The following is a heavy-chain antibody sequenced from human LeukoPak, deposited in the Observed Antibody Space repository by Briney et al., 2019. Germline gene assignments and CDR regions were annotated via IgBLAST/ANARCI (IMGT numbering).Heavy chain of an antibody. J-gene: IGHJ4*02. CDR2: IWYDGSNK. CDR1: GFTFSSYG. D-gene: IGHD3-22*01. CDR3: AKDLGSGYYNYFDY. V-gene: IGHV3-33*06. Sequence: PGGSLRLSCAASGFTFSSYGMHWVRQAPGKGLEWAAVIWYDGSNKYYADSVKGRFTISRDNSKNTLYLQMNSLRAEDTAVYYCAKDLGSGYYNYFDYWGQGTLVTVSS.